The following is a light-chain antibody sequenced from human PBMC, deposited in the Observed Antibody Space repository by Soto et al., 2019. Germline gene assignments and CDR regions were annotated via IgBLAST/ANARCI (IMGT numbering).Light chain of an antibody. CDR1: QSFSSN. V-gene: IGKV3-15*01. Sequence: EIVMTQSPATLSVSPGERATLSCRASQSFSSNLAWYQQKPGQAPRLLIYGASTRATGIPARFSGSGSGTEFTLTISSLQSEDFAVYYCQQYNDWQWTFGQGTKVEIK. CDR3: QQYNDWQWT. J-gene: IGKJ1*01. CDR2: GAS.